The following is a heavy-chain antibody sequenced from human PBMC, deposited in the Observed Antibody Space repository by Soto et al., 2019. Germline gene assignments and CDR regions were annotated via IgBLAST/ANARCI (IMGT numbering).Heavy chain of an antibody. CDR2: ISSSSSYI. Sequence: EVQLVESGGGLVKPGGSLRLSCAASGFTFSSYSMNWVRQAPGKGLEWVSSISSSSSYIYYADSVKGRFTISRDNAKNSLYLQMNSLRAEDTAVHYCARDSSPRGLRVYYYYGMDVWGQGTTVTVSS. V-gene: IGHV3-21*01. CDR1: GFTFSSYS. CDR3: ARDSSPRGLRVYYYYGMDV. J-gene: IGHJ6*02. D-gene: IGHD2-8*01.